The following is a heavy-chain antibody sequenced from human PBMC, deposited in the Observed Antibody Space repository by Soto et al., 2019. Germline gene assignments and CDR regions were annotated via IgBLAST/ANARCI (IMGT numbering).Heavy chain of an antibody. CDR3: ARDETQSWPMKGHTIRPFDY. J-gene: IGHJ4*02. CDR1: GYTFTSYG. Sequence: ASVKVSCKASGYTFTSYGISWVRQAPGLGLEWMGWISAYNGNTNYAQKLQGRVTMTTDTSTSTAYMELRSLRSDDTAVYYCARDETQSWPMKGHTIRPFDYWGQGTQVTVSS. CDR2: ISAYNGNT. V-gene: IGHV1-18*01. D-gene: IGHD6-13*01.